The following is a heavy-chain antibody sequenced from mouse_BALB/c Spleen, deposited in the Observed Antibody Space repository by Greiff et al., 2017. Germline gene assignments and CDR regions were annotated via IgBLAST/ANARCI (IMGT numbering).Heavy chain of an antibody. Sequence: EVQLQQSGPELVKPGASVKISCKASGYTFTDYNMHWVKQSHGKSLEWIGYIYPYNGGTGYNQKFKSKATLTVDNSSSTAYMELRSLTSEDSAVYYCARAGYYDAWFAYWGQGTLVTVSA. CDR2: IYPYNGGT. CDR1: GYTFTDYN. J-gene: IGHJ3*01. CDR3: ARAGYYDAWFAY. D-gene: IGHD2-4*01. V-gene: IGHV1S29*02.